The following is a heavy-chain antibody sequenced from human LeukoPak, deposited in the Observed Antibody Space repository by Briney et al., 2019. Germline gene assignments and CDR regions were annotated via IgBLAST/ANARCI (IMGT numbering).Heavy chain of an antibody. CDR1: DSISGYY. V-gene: IGHV4-4*09. Sequence: SETLFLTCTVSDSISGYYWSWIRQPPGKGLEWIGYTYTSGSTNYNPSLESRVTISVDTSKNQFSLDLSSVTAADTAVYYCARQKCTSTSCLTKNAFDIWGQGTMVTVSS. J-gene: IGHJ3*02. D-gene: IGHD2-2*01. CDR3: ARQKCTSTSCLTKNAFDI. CDR2: TYTSGST.